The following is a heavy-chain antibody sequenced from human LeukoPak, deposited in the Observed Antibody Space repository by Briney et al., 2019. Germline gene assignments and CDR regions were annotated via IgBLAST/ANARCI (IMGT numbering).Heavy chain of an antibody. V-gene: IGHV4-30-4*01. D-gene: IGHD2-15*01. CDR3: ARDCSGGSCYGAFDI. CDR2: IYDSGST. CDR1: GASIRSGDYY. J-gene: IGHJ3*02. Sequence: SQTLSLTCTVSGASIRSGDYYWSWIRQPPGKGLEWIGYIYDSGSTYYNPSPKSRITISVDTSENRFSLKLSSVTATDTAVYYCARDCSGGSCYGAFDIWGQGTMVTVSS.